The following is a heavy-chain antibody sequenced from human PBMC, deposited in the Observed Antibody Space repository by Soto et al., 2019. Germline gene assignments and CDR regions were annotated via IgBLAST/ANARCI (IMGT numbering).Heavy chain of an antibody. CDR3: AREYTAWPLAYGLDV. CDR1: GFSFSTYL. CDR2: ISSRSDI. D-gene: IGHD2-2*02. J-gene: IGHJ6*02. V-gene: IGHV3-21*01. Sequence: GGSLRLSCAASGFSFSTYLMSWVRQAPGKGLEWVSSISSRSDIYYAESVKGRFTISRDNAKNSVSLQMNSLKAEDTAVYYCAREYTAWPLAYGLDVWGQGTTVTVSS.